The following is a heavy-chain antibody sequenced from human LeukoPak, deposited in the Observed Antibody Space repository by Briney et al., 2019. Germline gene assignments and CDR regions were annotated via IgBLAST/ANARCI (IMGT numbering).Heavy chain of an antibody. D-gene: IGHD2-15*01. CDR3: AKWGDSCSGGSCYPSHVDY. CDR2: IKEDGSER. Sequence: GGSLRLSCEGSAFIFSGHWMNWVRQTPGKGLGGVASIKEDGSERQYVDSVKGRFTISRDNSENTLYLQMNSLRAEDTAVYYCAKWGDSCSGGSCYPSHVDYWGQGTLVTVSS. V-gene: IGHV3-7*03. J-gene: IGHJ4*02. CDR1: AFIFSGHW.